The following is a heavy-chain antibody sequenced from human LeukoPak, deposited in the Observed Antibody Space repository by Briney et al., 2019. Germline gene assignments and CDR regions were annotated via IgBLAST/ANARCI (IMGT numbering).Heavy chain of an antibody. D-gene: IGHD7-27*01. CDR1: GYTFTCYY. Sequence: ASVKVSCKASGYTFTCYYMHWVRQAPGQGLEWMGWINPNSGGTNYAQKFQGRVTMTRDTSISTAYMELSRLRSDDTAVYYCTRGMNWAYYFDYWGQGTLVTVSS. J-gene: IGHJ4*02. V-gene: IGHV1-2*02. CDR3: TRGMNWAYYFDY. CDR2: INPNSGGT.